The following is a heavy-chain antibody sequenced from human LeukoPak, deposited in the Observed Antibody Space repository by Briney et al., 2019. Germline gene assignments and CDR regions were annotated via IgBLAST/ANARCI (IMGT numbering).Heavy chain of an antibody. V-gene: IGHV3-48*03. CDR1: GFTFSSYE. CDR2: ISSSGSTI. CDR3: ASIVDTAMVPYFDY. J-gene: IGHJ4*02. D-gene: IGHD5-18*01. Sequence: PGGSLRLSCAASGFTFSSYEMNWVRQAPGKGREWVSYISSSGSTIYYADSVKGRFTISRDNAKNSLYLQMNSLRAEDTAVYYCASIVDTAMVPYFDYWGQGTLVTVSS.